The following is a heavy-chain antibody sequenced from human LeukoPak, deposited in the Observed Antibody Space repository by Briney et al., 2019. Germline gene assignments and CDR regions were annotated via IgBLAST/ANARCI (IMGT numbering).Heavy chain of an antibody. CDR1: GFTFSSYG. CDR3: AKDLAIVVVPAVIDY. CDR2: ISNDGNNK. Sequence: GRSLRLSCAASGFTFSSYGMHWVRQAPGKGLERVALISNDGNNKYYADSVKGRFTISGDNSKNTLYLQMNSLRAEDTAIYYCAKDLAIVVVPAVIDYWGQGTLVTVSS. J-gene: IGHJ4*02. D-gene: IGHD2-2*01. V-gene: IGHV3-30*18.